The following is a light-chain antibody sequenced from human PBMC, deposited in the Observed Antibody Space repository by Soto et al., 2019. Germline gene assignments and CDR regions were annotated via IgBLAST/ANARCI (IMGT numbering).Light chain of an antibody. CDR1: ESVLYSSNNKNY. CDR2: WAS. CDR3: QQYYSTPLT. J-gene: IGKJ4*01. V-gene: IGKV4-1*01. Sequence: IVMTHSPDSLAVSLGERATINCNASESVLYSSNNKNYLAWYQQKPGQHPNLLIYWASTRESGVPDRFSGSGSGTDFTLTISRLQAEDVAVYYCQQYYSTPLTFGEGTRWIS.